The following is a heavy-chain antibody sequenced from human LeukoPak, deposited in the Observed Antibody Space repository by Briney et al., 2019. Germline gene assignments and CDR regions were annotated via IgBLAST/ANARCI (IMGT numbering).Heavy chain of an antibody. CDR2: ISSSSSYI. J-gene: IGHJ4*02. D-gene: IGHD4-23*01. CDR1: GFTFSSYS. Sequence: GGSLRLSCAASGFTFSSYSMNWVRQAPGKGLEWVSSISSSSSYIYYADSVKGRFTISRDNAKNSLYLQMNSLRAEDTAVYYCASATVVTPGVDYWGQGTLVTVSS. CDR3: ASATVVTPGVDY. V-gene: IGHV3-21*01.